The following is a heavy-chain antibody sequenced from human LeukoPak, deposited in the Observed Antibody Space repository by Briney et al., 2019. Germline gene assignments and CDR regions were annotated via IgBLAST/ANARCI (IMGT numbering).Heavy chain of an antibody. CDR2: IYYSGST. Sequence: SETLSLTCTVSGGSISSYYWSWIRQPPGKGLEWIGYIYYSGSTNYDPSLKSRVTISVDTSKNQFSLKLSSVTAADTAVYYCARRTDYWGQGTLVTVSS. V-gene: IGHV4-59*01. CDR3: ARRTDY. CDR1: GGSISSYY. D-gene: IGHD1-14*01. J-gene: IGHJ4*02.